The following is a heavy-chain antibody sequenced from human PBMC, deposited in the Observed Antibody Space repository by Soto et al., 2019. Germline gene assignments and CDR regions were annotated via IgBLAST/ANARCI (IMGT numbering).Heavy chain of an antibody. CDR2: INPDGSAT. CDR1: GVTFSSYW. CDR3: GRGGSDSPMAPGY. Sequence: XGSRRLSCAASGVTFSSYWMHWVRQAPGKGLVWVSRINPDGSATNYADSVKGRFTISRDNAKNTLYLQMNSLRAEDTAVFYCGRGGSDSPMAPGYWGQGTLVTVSS. D-gene: IGHD5-18*01. V-gene: IGHV3-74*01. J-gene: IGHJ4*02.